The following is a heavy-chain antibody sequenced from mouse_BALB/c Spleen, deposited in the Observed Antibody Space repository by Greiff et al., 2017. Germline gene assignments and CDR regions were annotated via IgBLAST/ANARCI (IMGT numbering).Heavy chain of an antibody. CDR1: GFSLTSYG. D-gene: IGHD2-3*01. CDR2: IWAGGST. Sequence: VQLQESGPGLVAPSQSLSITCTVSGFSLTSYGVHWVRQPPGKGLEWLGVIWAGGSTNYNSALMSRLSISKDNSKSQVFLKMNSLPTDDTAMYYCARGDGYYEDAMDYWGQGTSVTVSS. J-gene: IGHJ4*01. V-gene: IGHV2-9*02. CDR3: ARGDGYYEDAMDY.